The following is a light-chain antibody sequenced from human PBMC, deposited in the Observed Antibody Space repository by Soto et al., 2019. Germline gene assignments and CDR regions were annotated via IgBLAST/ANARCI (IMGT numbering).Light chain of an antibody. V-gene: IGKV3-11*01. J-gene: IGKJ5*01. CDR2: KAS. CDR3: LHRMKRTRT. Sequence: DIELTQSAGTLPLSPGDISSLPCRSIDSIXSYLLFYHQKPGQDPRLLXGKASKRARGSPDRLSGSGSETDVTLTISSLEHEDRGVYYCLHRMKRTRTFGQGTRLDI. CDR1: DSIXSY.